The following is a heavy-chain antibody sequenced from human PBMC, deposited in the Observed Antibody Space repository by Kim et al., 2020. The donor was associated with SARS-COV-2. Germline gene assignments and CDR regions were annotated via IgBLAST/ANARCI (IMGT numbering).Heavy chain of an antibody. D-gene: IGHD1-26*01. CDR2: ISYDGSNK. CDR1: GFTFSSYG. Sequence: GGSLRLSCAASGFTFSSYGMHWVRQAPGKGLEWVAVISYDGSNKYYADSVKGRFTISRDNSKNTLYLQMNSLRAEDTAVYYCAKDPGGSYYPDYWGQGTLVTVSS. V-gene: IGHV3-30*18. CDR3: AKDPGGSYYPDY. J-gene: IGHJ4*02.